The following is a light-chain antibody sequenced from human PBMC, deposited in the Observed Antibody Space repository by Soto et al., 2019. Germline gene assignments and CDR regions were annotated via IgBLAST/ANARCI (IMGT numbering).Light chain of an antibody. CDR2: AAS. CDR3: QETYSTLGT. CDR1: QSINNY. J-gene: IGKJ2*01. V-gene: IGKV1-39*01. Sequence: DIPMTQSSSSLSASVRDRVTITCRASQSINNYLNWYQQKPGKAPKVLIYAASSLESGVPSRFSGSGSETEFSLTISSLQPEDFATYYCQETYSTLGTFGQGTKLEIK.